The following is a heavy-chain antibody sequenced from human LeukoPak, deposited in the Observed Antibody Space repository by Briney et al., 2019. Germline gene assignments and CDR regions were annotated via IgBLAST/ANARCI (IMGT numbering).Heavy chain of an antibody. J-gene: IGHJ1*01. CDR3: ATYNRDGYNFAFRQ. D-gene: IGHD5-24*01. CDR1: GGSISSGGYY. CDR2: IYYSGST. V-gene: IGHV4-31*03. Sequence: SETLSLTCTVSGGSISSGGYYWSWIRQHPGQGQEWIGYIYYSGSTSYNPSLKSRVTILLDTSKNQFSLKLSSVTAADTAVYYCATYNRDGYNFAFRQWGQGTLVTVSS.